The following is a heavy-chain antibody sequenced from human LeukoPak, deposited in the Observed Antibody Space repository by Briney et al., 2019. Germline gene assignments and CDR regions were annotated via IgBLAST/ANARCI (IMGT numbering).Heavy chain of an antibody. CDR1: GGSISTYY. D-gene: IGHD3-9*01. CDR2: IYYSGST. Sequence: SETLSLTCTVSGGSISTYYWSWIRQPPGKGLEWMGYIYYSGSTNYNPSLKSRLTISVDMSKNQFSLKLSSVTAADTAVYYCARVQESQIDYYFDYWGQGTLVTVSS. CDR3: ARVQESQIDYYFDY. J-gene: IGHJ4*02. V-gene: IGHV4-59*01.